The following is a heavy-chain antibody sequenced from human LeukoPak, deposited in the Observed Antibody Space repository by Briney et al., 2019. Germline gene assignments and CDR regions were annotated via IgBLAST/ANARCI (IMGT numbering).Heavy chain of an antibody. CDR1: GFTFSSYA. CDR2: ISYDGSNK. Sequence: PGGSLRLSCAASGFTFSSYAMHWVRQAPGKGLEWVAVISYDGSNKYYADSVKGRFTISRDNSKNTLYLQMNSLRAEGTAVYYCAREGLRRNFDYWGQGTLVTVSS. CDR3: AREGLRRNFDY. J-gene: IGHJ4*02. D-gene: IGHD4-17*01. V-gene: IGHV3-30*04.